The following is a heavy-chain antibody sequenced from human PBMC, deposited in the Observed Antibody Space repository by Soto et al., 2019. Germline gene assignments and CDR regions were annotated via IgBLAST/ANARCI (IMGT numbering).Heavy chain of an antibody. CDR2: IIPIFGTA. Sequence: QVQLVQSGAEVKKPGSSVKVSCTASGGTFSSYAISWVRQAPGQGLEWMGGIIPIFGTANYAQKFKGRVTITADESTSTDYMKLSSLRYEDTAVYYCARDINSSRGAVEYWGQGTLVTVSS. D-gene: IGHD6-13*01. CDR1: GGTFSSYA. J-gene: IGHJ4*02. CDR3: ARDINSSRGAVEY. V-gene: IGHV1-69*12.